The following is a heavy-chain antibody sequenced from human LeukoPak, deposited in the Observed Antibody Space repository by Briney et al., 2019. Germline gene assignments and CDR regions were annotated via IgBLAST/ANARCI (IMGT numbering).Heavy chain of an antibody. J-gene: IGHJ4*02. CDR1: GYTFTGYY. D-gene: IGHD3-22*01. Sequence: ASVKVSCKASGYTFTGYYMHWVRQAPGQGLEWMGRSNPNSGGTNYAQKFQGRVTMTRDTSISTAYMELSRLRSDDTAVYYCARIRYYYDSSGYYLDYWGQGTLVTVSS. CDR3: ARIRYYYDSSGYYLDY. CDR2: SNPNSGGT. V-gene: IGHV1-2*06.